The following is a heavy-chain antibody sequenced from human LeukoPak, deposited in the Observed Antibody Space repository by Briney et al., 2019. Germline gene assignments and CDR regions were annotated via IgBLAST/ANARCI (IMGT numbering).Heavy chain of an antibody. J-gene: IGHJ6*02. CDR1: GFSVSNNY. CDR3: ARDLRQTARPFYYGMDV. V-gene: IGHV3-53*01. Sequence: PGGSLRLSCAASGFSVSNNYISWVRLAPGKGLEWVSVIYSSGSTYYADSVKGRFTVSRDNSKNTLYLQMNSLRAEDTAVYYCARDLRQTARPFYYGMDVWGQGTTVTVSS. D-gene: IGHD2-21*02. CDR2: IYSSGST.